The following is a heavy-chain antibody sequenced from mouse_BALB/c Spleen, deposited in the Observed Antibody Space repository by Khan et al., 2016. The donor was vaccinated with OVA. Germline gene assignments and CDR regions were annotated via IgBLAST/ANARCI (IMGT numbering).Heavy chain of an antibody. J-gene: IGHJ2*01. Sequence: EVQLQESGPGPVNPSQSLSLTCTVTGYSITSDYAWNWIRQFPGNKLEWMGYISYSGRTSYNPSLKSRISITRDPSKNQVFLPLNSVTTEDTAPYFCARSVTITTVVATDFDYWGQGTTLTVSS. V-gene: IGHV3-2*02. CDR1: GYSITSDYA. D-gene: IGHD1-1*01. CDR2: ISYSGRT. CDR3: ARSVTITTVVATDFDY.